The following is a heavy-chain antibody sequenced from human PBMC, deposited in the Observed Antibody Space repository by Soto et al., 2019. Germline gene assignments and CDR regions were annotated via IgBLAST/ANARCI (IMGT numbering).Heavy chain of an antibody. D-gene: IGHD6-19*01. V-gene: IGHV4-61*01. Sequence: SETLSLTCTVSGGSVSSGSYYWSWIRQPPGKGLEWIGYIYYSGSTNYNPSLKSRVTIPVDTSKNQFSLKLSSVTAADTAVYYCARDEGSGLVYYWGQGTLVTVSS. CDR1: GGSVSSGSYY. J-gene: IGHJ4*02. CDR2: IYYSGST. CDR3: ARDEGSGLVYY.